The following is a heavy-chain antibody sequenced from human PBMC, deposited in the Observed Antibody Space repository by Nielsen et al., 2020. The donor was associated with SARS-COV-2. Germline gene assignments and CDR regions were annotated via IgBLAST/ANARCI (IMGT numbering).Heavy chain of an antibody. Sequence: GESLKISCAASGFTFGTSWMSWVRQAPGKGLEWVGRIKSKVDGGTTDYAGPVKGRFTISRDDSKNTLYLQMNSLKTEDTAVYYCTTGGITMVRGVMQYWGQGTLVTVSP. J-gene: IGHJ1*01. D-gene: IGHD3-10*01. CDR2: IKSKVDGGTT. CDR3: TTGGITMVRGVMQY. V-gene: IGHV3-15*01. CDR1: GFTFGTSW.